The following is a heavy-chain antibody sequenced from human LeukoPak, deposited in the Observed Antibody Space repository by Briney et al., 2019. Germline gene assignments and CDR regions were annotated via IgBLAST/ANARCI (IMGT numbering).Heavy chain of an antibody. J-gene: IGHJ4*02. D-gene: IGHD1-26*01. CDR2: FDPEDGET. V-gene: IGHV1-24*01. CDR1: GYALTELS. CDR3: ATDRAPFYSGSYTE. Sequence: ASVKVSCKVSGYALTELSMHWVRQAPGKGLEWMGGFDPEDGETIYAQKFQGRVTMTGDTSTDTAYMELSSLRSEDTAVYYCATDRAPFYSGSYTEWGQGILVTVSS.